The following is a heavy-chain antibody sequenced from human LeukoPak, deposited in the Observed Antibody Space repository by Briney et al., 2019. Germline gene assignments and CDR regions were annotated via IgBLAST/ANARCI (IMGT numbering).Heavy chain of an antibody. J-gene: IGHJ6*02. V-gene: IGHV4-4*07. CDR2: IYTSGST. D-gene: IGHD6-19*01. Sequence: SETLSLTCTVSGGPISSYYWSWIRQPAGKGLEWIGRIYTSGSTNYNPSLKSRVTMSVDTSKNQFSLKLSSVTAADTAVYYCARETHIAVAGTFYYYGMDVWGQGTTVTVSS. CDR1: GGPISSYY. CDR3: ARETHIAVAGTFYYYGMDV.